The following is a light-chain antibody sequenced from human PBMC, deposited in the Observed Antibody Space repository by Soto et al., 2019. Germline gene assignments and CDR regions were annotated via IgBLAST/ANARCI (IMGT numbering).Light chain of an antibody. CDR1: QSVSSN. V-gene: IGKV3-15*01. Sequence: EIVMTQSPATLSVSTGERATLSCRASQSVSSNLAWYQQKPGQAPRLLIYGASTRATGIPARFSGSGSGTEFTLTISSLHSEDFAVYYCQQYNNWPRTFGQGTKVDI. J-gene: IGKJ1*01. CDR3: QQYNNWPRT. CDR2: GAS.